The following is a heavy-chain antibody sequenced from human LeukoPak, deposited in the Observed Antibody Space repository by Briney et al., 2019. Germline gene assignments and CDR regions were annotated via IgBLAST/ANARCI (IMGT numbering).Heavy chain of an antibody. CDR3: AGVRAAAGSILIDY. Sequence: SETLSLTCTVSGGSISSGDYYWSWIRQPPGKGLEWIGYIYYSGSTYYNPSLKSRVTISVDTSKNQFSLKLSSVTAADTAVYYCAGVRAAAGSILIDYWGQGTLVTVSS. D-gene: IGHD6-13*01. CDR1: GGSISSGDYY. CDR2: IYYSGST. J-gene: IGHJ4*02. V-gene: IGHV4-30-4*08.